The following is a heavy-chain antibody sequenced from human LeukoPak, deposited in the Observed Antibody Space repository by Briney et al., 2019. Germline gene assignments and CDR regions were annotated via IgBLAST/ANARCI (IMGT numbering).Heavy chain of an antibody. CDR1: GFTFSSYD. Sequence: GGSLRLSCAASGFTFSSYDMHWVRHATGKGLEWVSAIGTAGDTYYPGSVKGRFTISRENAKNSLYLQMNSLRAGDTAVYYCARAANPRKRYYYGMDVWGQGTTVTVSS. V-gene: IGHV3-13*01. CDR3: ARAANPRKRYYYGMDV. CDR2: IGTAGDT. J-gene: IGHJ6*02. D-gene: IGHD1-14*01.